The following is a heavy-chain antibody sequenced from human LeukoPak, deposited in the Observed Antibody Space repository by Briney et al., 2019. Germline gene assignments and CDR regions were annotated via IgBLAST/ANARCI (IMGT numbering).Heavy chain of an antibody. CDR3: ARGGRDGWLRGGGYFDY. J-gene: IGHJ4*02. Sequence: ASVKVSCKASGYTFNSYGISWVRQAPGQGLEWMGWISAYNGHTNYAQKFQGRVTMTTDTSTSTAYMDLRSLRSDDTAVYYCARGGRDGWLRGGGYFDYWGQGTPVTVSS. V-gene: IGHV1-18*01. D-gene: IGHD5-12*01. CDR1: GYTFNSYG. CDR2: ISAYNGHT.